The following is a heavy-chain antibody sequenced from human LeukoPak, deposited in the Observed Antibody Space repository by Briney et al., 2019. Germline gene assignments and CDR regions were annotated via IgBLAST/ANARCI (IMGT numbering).Heavy chain of an antibody. CDR3: ATRQFCSGGTCYGLSF. CDR1: GFTFSSYG. Sequence: GGSLRLSCAASGFTFSSYGMRWVRQAPGKGLEWVSVISNNGDTTYYADSVKGRFTISRDNSKNTLYLQMNSLRAEDTAVYFCATRQFCSGGTCYGLSFWGQGTMVTVSS. CDR2: ISNNGDTT. J-gene: IGHJ3*01. D-gene: IGHD2-15*01. V-gene: IGHV3-23*01.